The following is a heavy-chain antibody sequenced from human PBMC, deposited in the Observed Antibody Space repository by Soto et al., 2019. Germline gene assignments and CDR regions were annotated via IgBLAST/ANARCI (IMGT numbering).Heavy chain of an antibody. CDR2: IYYTGTT. D-gene: IGHD3-22*01. J-gene: IGHJ4*02. CDR3: ARLGGYYQAFDS. Sequence: SETLCLTCTVSGASISSYFWNWIRQPPGKGLEWIGYIYYTGTTKYNPSLKSRVTISVDSSKNQFSLKLDSVTAADTAVYYCARLGGYYQAFDSWGQGTLVTVSS. V-gene: IGHV4-59*08. CDR1: GASISSYF.